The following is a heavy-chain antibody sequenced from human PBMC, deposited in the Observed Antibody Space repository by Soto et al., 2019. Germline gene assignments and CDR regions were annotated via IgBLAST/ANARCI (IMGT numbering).Heavy chain of an antibody. CDR1: GDSLGNYY. V-gene: IGHV4-4*07. D-gene: IGHD3-9*01. CDR2: VSSSGNT. Sequence: QVQLQESGPGLVKPSETLSLTCTVSGDSLGNYYWFWIRQPVGKGLEWIGRVSSSGNTNANPTLTHRATMSIDTSKNQYSLRLRSATAADTAVYYCARADYEILTGSYAMDVWGQVTTVTVSS. CDR3: ARADYEILTGSYAMDV. J-gene: IGHJ6*02.